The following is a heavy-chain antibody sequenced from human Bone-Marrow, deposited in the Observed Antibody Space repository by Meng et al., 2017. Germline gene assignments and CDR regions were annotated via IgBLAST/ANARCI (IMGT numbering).Heavy chain of an antibody. Sequence: QVQLQESGPGLVKPSGTLSLTCAVSGGSISSSNWWNWVRQPPGKGLEWIGEMYHSGTTSYNPSLKSRSTMSVDNSKNQFSLKLNSMTAADTAVYYCARDPTGGEDHQRVWGQGTLVTVSS. CDR1: GGSISSSNW. CDR3: ARDPTGGEDHQRV. D-gene: IGHD1-14*01. CDR2: MYHSGTT. V-gene: IGHV4-4*02. J-gene: IGHJ4*02.